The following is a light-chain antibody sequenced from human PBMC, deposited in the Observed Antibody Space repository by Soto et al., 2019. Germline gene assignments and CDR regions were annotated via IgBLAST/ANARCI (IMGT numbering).Light chain of an antibody. CDR1: QSVRSN. J-gene: IGKJ2*01. CDR3: QQYNNWPYT. CDR2: DPS. V-gene: IGKV3-15*01. Sequence: EIVMTQSPATLSVSPGERVALSCRASQSVRSNFAWYQQKPGQAPRILIYDPSTRATGIPARFSGSGSGTEFTLTISGLQSEDFGVYYCQQYNNWPYTFGQGTKLEIK.